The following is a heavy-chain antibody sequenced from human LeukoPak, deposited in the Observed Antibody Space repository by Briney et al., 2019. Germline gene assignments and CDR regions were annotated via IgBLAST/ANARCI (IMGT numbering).Heavy chain of an antibody. CDR2: INHSGST. D-gene: IGHD3-22*01. V-gene: IGHV4-34*01. J-gene: IGHJ4*02. CDR3: ACLTYYYDSSGYRDY. CDR1: GGSFSGYY. Sequence: SETLSLTCAVYGGSFSGYYWSWIRQPPGKGLEWIGGINHSGSTNYNPSLKSRVTISVDTSKNQFSLKLSSVTAADTAVYYCACLTYYYDSSGYRDYWGQGTLVTVSS.